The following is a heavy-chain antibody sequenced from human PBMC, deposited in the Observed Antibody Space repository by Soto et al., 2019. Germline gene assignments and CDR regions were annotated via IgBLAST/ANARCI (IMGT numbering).Heavy chain of an antibody. V-gene: IGHV4-34*01. CDR1: GGSGGSFSGYY. J-gene: IGHJ6*02. D-gene: IGHD3-22*01. CDR3: VRHIYDSSGYYHYYYGMDV. Sequence: SETLSLTCAVYGGSGGSFSGYYWSWIRQPPGKGLEWIGEINHSGSTNYNPSLKSRVTISVDTSKNQFSLKLSSVTAADTAVYYCVRHIYDSSGYYHYYYGMDVWGQGTTVTVSS. CDR2: INHSGST.